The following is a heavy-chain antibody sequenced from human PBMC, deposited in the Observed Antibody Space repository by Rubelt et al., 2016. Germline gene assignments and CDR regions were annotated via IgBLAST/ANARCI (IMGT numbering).Heavy chain of an antibody. Sequence: WVRQAPGQGLEWMGWINPNSGGTNYAQKFQGRVTMTRDTSISTAYMELSRLRSDDTAVYYCARKSYGDTGYYFDYWGQGTLVTVSS. V-gene: IGHV1-2*02. J-gene: IGHJ4*02. CDR2: INPNSGGT. D-gene: IGHD4-17*01. CDR3: ARKSYGDTGYYFDY.